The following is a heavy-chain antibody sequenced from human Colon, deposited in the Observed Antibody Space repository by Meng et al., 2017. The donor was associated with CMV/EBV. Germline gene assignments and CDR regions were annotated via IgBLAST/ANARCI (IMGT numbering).Heavy chain of an antibody. Sequence: GESLKISCAASGFTFRTSWIHWVRQAPGKGLVWVSRINSDGSSLSYADFVKGRFTTSRDNAKNTVYLQMNNVTADDTALYYCAREDFTTSSYDSWGQGTLVTVSS. D-gene: IGHD3-16*01. V-gene: IGHV3-74*01. CDR1: GFTFRTSW. J-gene: IGHJ4*02. CDR3: AREDFTTSSYDS. CDR2: INSDGSSL.